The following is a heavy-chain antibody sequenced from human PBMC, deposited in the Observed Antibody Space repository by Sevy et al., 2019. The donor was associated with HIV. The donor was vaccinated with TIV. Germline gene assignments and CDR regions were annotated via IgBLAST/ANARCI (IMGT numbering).Heavy chain of an antibody. CDR1: GYTFTSYD. Sequence: ASVKVSCKASGYTFTSYDINWVRQATGQGLEWMGWMNPNSGNTGNPQKFQGRVTMTRNTSISTAYMELSSLRSEDTAVYYCAASLAVGISSFGDVYYYYGMDVWGQGTTVTVSS. CDR3: AASLAVGISSFGDVYYYYGMDV. J-gene: IGHJ6*02. D-gene: IGHD6-6*01. CDR2: MNPNSGNT. V-gene: IGHV1-8*01.